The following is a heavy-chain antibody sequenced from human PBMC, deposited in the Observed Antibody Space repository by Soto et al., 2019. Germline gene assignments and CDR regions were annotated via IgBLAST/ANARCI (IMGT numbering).Heavy chain of an antibody. V-gene: IGHV3-30-3*01. D-gene: IGHD6-13*01. CDR3: AQTNISSRSRRFVSYYYYYGMDV. CDR2: ISYDGSNK. J-gene: IGHJ6*02. Sequence: PGGALRLSCADSGFTCSSYAMHWVRQAPGKGLEWVAVISYDGSNKYYADSVKGRFTISRDNSKNTLYLQMNSLRAEDTAVYYCAQTNISSRSRRFVSYYYYYGMDVWGQGTTVPVSS. CDR1: GFTCSSYA.